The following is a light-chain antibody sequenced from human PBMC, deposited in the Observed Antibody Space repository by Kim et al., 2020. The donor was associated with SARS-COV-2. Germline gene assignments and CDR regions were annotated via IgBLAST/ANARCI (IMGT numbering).Light chain of an antibody. CDR2: GAS. J-gene: IGKJ2*01. Sequence: DIQMTQSPSSLSASVGDRVIITCRAGQSIASRLNWFQQKPGNAPKLLIFGASTLQSGFPSRFSGSGSGTHFTLTISTLQPEDFATYYCQQSYSTPYTFGQGTKLEIK. CDR1: QSIASR. V-gene: IGKV1-39*01. CDR3: QQSYSTPYT.